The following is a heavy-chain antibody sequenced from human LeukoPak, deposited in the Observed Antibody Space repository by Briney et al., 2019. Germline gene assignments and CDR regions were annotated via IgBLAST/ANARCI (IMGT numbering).Heavy chain of an antibody. D-gene: IGHD2-2*01. CDR2: IYTSGST. V-gene: IGHV4-4*09. J-gene: IGHJ6*03. CDR1: GSISSYY. Sequence: PSETLSLTCTVSGSISSYYWSWIRQPPGKGLEWIGYIYTSGSTNYNPSLKSRVTISVDTSKNQFSLKLSSVTAADTAVYYCARKTGDIVVVPAAPNAKTKYYYYYYMDVWGKGTTVTVSS. CDR3: ARKTGDIVVVPAAPNAKTKYYYYYYMDV.